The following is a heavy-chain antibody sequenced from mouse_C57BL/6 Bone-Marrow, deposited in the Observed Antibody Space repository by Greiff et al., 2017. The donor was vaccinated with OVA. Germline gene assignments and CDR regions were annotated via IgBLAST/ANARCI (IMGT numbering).Heavy chain of an antibody. CDR1: GFTFSSYA. V-gene: IGHV5-4*01. D-gene: IGHD2-4*01. J-gene: IGHJ2*01. Sequence: EVKLVESGGGLVKPGGSLKLSCAASGFTFSSYAMSWVRQTPEKRLEWVATISDGGSYTYYPDNVKGRFTISRDNAKNNLYLQMSHLKSEDTAMYYCARDRGLRRSDYWGQGTTLTVSS. CDR3: ARDRGLRRSDY. CDR2: ISDGGSYT.